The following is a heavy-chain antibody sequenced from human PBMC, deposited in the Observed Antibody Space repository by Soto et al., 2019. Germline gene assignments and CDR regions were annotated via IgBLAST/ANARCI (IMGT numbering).Heavy chain of an antibody. Sequence: QLQLQESGSGLVKPSQTLSLTCAVSGGSISSGGYSWSWIRQPPGKGLEWIGYIYHSGSTYYNPSIKSGVTIAVDRSKNQFSLKLSSVTAADTAVYYCAAGGGLPRYYWGQGTLVTGSS. CDR1: GGSISSGGYS. V-gene: IGHV4-30-2*01. CDR3: AAGGGLPRYY. J-gene: IGHJ4*02. CDR2: IYHSGST. D-gene: IGHD5-12*01.